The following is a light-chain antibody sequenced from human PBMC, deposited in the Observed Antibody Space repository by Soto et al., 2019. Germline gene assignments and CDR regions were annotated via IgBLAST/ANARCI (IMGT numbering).Light chain of an antibody. CDR2: DAS. V-gene: IGKV1-5*01. CDR3: QQYNSYST. J-gene: IGKJ2*01. CDR1: QSISSW. Sequence: DIQMTQSPTTLSASVGDRVTITGRASQSISSWLAWYQQKPGKAPKFLIYDASSLESGVPSRFSGSGSGTEFTLTISSLQHDDFATYYCQQYNSYSTFGQGTKLEIK.